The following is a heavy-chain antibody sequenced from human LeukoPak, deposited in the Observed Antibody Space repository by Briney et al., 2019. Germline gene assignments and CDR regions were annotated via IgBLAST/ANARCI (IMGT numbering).Heavy chain of an antibody. CDR2: ISGSGHST. CDR1: GFTFSNYA. CDR3: AKAQELGNYEFFLFDY. Sequence: GGSLRLSCAASGFTFSNYAMSWVRQSPGKGLEWVSDISGSGHSTYYADSVKGRFTISRDSSKNTLFLQMNSLRTEDTAVYYCAKAQELGNYEFFLFDYWGQGTLVTVSS. J-gene: IGHJ4*02. D-gene: IGHD7-27*01. V-gene: IGHV3-23*01.